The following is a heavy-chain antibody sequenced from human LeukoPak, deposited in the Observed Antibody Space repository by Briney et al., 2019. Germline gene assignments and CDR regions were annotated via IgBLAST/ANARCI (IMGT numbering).Heavy chain of an antibody. J-gene: IGHJ4*02. CDR2: ISYDGSNK. CDR3: AKGSTEGLDY. CDR1: GCTFSSYG. V-gene: IGHV3-30*18. Sequence: PGRSLRLSCAASGCTFSSYGMLGVRQAPVTLLEWVAVISYDGSNKYYADSVKGRFTISRDNSKNTLYLQMNSLRAEDTAVYYCAKGSTEGLDYWGQGTLVTVSS.